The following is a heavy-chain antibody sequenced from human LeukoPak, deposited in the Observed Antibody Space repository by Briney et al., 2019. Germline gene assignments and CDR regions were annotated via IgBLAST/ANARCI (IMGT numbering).Heavy chain of an antibody. Sequence: GGSLRLSCAASGFTFSNAWMSWVRQAPGKGLEWVGRIKSKTDGGTTDYAARVKGRFTISRDDSKNTLYLQMNSLKTEDTAVYYCTTEIGYYYDSSGSRWGQGTLVTVSS. V-gene: IGHV3-15*01. CDR3: TTEIGYYYDSSGSR. J-gene: IGHJ4*02. CDR2: IKSKTDGGTT. D-gene: IGHD3-22*01. CDR1: GFTFSNAW.